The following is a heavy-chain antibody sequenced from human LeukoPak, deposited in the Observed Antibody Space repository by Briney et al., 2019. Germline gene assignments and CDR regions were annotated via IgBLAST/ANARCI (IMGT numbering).Heavy chain of an antibody. V-gene: IGHV4-38-2*01. J-gene: IGHJ4*02. Sequence: SETLSLTCAVSGYSISSGYYWGWIRQPPGKGLEWIGSIYHSGSTYYNPSLKSRVTISVDTSKNQFSPKLSSVTAADTAVYYCARKGKFPDTAVDYWGQGTLVTVSS. CDR3: ARKGKFPDTAVDY. CDR1: GYSISSGYY. D-gene: IGHD5-18*01. CDR2: IYHSGST.